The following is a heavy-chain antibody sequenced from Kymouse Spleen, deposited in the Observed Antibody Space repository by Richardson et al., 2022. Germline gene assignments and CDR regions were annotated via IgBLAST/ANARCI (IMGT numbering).Heavy chain of an antibody. CDR1: GFTFSSYS. V-gene: IGHV3-48*02. CDR3: ARANWNYVEDYYYYYGMDV. D-gene: IGHD1-7*01. Sequence: EVQLVESGGGLVQPGGSLRLSCAASGFTFSSYSMNWVRQAPGKGLEWVSYISSSSSTIYYADSVKGRFTISRDNAKNSLYLQMNSLRDEDTAVYYCARANWNYVEDYYYYYGMDVWGQGTTVTVSS. J-gene: IGHJ6*02. CDR2: ISSSSSTI.